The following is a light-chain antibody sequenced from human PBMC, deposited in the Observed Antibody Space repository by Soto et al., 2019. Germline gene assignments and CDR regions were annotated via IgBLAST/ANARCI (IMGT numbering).Light chain of an antibody. CDR1: QSVSRS. CDR3: QQNAITPPWT. V-gene: IGKV1-39*01. Sequence: QLTQSPSSLSASVGDRVIITCRASQSVSRSINWYQQKAGQAPKLLIYAASTLHSGVPSRFSGSGSGTEFTLTISSLQPEDFATYYCQQNAITPPWTFGQGTKVDIK. J-gene: IGKJ1*01. CDR2: AAS.